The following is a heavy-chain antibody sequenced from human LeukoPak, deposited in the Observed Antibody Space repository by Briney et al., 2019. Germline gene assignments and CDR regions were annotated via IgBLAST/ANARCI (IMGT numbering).Heavy chain of an antibody. V-gene: IGHV4-34*01. CDR3: ARVVVVVVAATGFDY. CDR2: IYHSGST. J-gene: IGHJ4*02. D-gene: IGHD2-15*01. CDR1: GGSFSGYY. Sequence: SETLSLTCAVYGGSFSGYYWSWIRQPPGKGLEWIGEIYHSGSTNYNPSLKSRVTISVDTSKNQFSLKLSSVTAADTAVYYCARVVVVVVAATGFDYWGQGTLVTVSS.